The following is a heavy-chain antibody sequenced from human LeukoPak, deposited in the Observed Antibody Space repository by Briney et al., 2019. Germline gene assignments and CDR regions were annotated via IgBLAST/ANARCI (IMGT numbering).Heavy chain of an antibody. CDR1: GFTLSDHY. J-gene: IGHJ6*03. D-gene: IGHD3-10*01. V-gene: IGHV3-72*01. Sequence: PGGSLRLSCAASGFTLSDHYMEWVRQAPGKGLEWVGRSRNKANSYTTEYAASVKGRFTISRDDSKNSLYLQMNSLNTEDTAVYYCVRLRDYYMDVWGKGTTVTVSS. CDR2: SRNKANSYTT. CDR3: VRLRDYYMDV.